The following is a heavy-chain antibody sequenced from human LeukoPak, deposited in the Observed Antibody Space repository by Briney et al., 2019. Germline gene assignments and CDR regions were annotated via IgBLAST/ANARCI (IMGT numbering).Heavy chain of an antibody. Sequence: ASVKVSCKASGYTFTSYYMHWVRQAPGQGLEWMGIINTSGGSTTYAQKFQGRVSMTRDTSTSTVYLEVSSLRSEDTAVYYCARSQGGDTLWFDPWGQGTLVTVSS. D-gene: IGHD2-21*02. V-gene: IGHV1-46*01. CDR3: ARSQGGDTLWFDP. J-gene: IGHJ5*02. CDR2: INTSGGST. CDR1: GYTFTSYY.